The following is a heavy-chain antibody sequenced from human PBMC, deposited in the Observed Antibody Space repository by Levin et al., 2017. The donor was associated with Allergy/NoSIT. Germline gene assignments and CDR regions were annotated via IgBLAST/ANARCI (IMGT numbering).Heavy chain of an antibody. V-gene: IGHV5-51*01. J-gene: IGHJ6*03. Sequence: GESLKISCQGSGYRFTSYWIGWVRQMPGKGLEWMGIIYPSDSDTRYSPSFQGLVTISADKSIGTAYLQWSSLKASDTAIYYCARRGKDSYYYYMDVWGQGTTVAVTS. CDR1: GYRFTSYW. CDR2: IYPSDSDT. D-gene: IGHD4-23*01. CDR3: ARRGKDSYYYYMDV.